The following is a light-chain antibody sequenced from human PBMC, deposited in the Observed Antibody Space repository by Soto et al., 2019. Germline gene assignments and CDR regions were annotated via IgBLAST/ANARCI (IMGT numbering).Light chain of an antibody. CDR2: EVN. J-gene: IGLJ1*01. CDR3: CSFAGNSPYV. V-gene: IGLV2-23*02. Sequence: QSALTQPASVSGSPGQSITISCTGTNSNVGSYKLVSWYQHHPGKAPKLIIYEVNKRPSGVSNRFSGSKSANTASLTISGLQAEDGAEYYCCSFAGNSPYVFGTGTKLTVL. CDR1: NSNVGSYKL.